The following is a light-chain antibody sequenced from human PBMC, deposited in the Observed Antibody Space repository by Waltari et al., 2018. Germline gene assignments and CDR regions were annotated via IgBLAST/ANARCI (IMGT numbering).Light chain of an antibody. J-gene: IGKJ5*01. CDR1: QSVGYN. CDR2: GAS. Sequence: EIVMTQSPGTLSVSPGERATLSCRASQSVGYNLAWYQQQPGRAPRLLIFGASTRATGVPARFSGSGSGTEFTLTISSPQSEDFAIYYCQQYNNWLITFGQGTRLELK. V-gene: IGKV3-15*01. CDR3: QQYNNWLIT.